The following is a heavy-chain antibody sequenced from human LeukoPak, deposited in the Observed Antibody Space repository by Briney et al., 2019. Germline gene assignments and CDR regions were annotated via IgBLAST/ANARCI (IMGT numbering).Heavy chain of an antibody. D-gene: IGHD3-22*01. V-gene: IGHV4-31*03. CDR1: GGSISSGGYY. Sequence: PSETLSLTCTVSGGSISSGGYYWSWISQHPGKGLEWIGYIYYSGSTYYNPSLKSRVTISVDTSKNQFPLKLSSVTAADTAVYYCARGVMYYYDSSGHHWFDPWGQGTLVTVSS. J-gene: IGHJ5*02. CDR2: IYYSGST. CDR3: ARGVMYYYDSSGHHWFDP.